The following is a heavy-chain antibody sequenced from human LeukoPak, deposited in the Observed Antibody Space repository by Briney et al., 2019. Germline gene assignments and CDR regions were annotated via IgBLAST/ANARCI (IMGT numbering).Heavy chain of an antibody. V-gene: IGHV4-59*08. CDR1: GGSISSYY. J-gene: IGHJ4*02. Sequence: SETLSLTCTVSGGSISSYYLSWIRQPPGKGLEWIGYIYYSGSTNYNPSLKSRVTISVDTSKNQFSLKLSSVTAADTAVYYCARSGRWSSVDYCGQGTLVTVSP. D-gene: IGHD4-23*01. CDR2: IYYSGST. CDR3: ARSGRWSSVDY.